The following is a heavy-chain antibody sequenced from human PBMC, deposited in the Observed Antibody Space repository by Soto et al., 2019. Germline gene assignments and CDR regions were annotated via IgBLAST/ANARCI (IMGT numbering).Heavy chain of an antibody. CDR2: IDPSDSYT. D-gene: IGHD3-22*01. J-gene: IGHJ4*02. Sequence: PVESLKISCNGSGYSFTSYWISWVRQMPGKGLEWMGRIDPSDSYTNYSPSFQGHVTISADKSISTAYLQWSSLKASDTAMYYCARQRYYDSSGYYPLDYWGQGTLVTVT. CDR3: ARQRYYDSSGYYPLDY. CDR1: GYSFTSYW. V-gene: IGHV5-10-1*01.